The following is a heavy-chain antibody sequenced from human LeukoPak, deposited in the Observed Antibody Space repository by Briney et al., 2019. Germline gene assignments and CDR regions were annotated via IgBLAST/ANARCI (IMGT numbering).Heavy chain of an antibody. Sequence: SETLSLTCTVSGYSISSGYYWGWIRQPPGKGLEWIGSIYYSGSTYYNPSLKSRVTISVDTSKNQFSLKLSSVTAADTAVYYCARVVGCSGGSCYSILDWFDPWGQGTLVTVSS. J-gene: IGHJ5*02. CDR1: GYSISSGYY. CDR2: IYYSGST. CDR3: ARVVGCSGGSCYSILDWFDP. D-gene: IGHD2-15*01. V-gene: IGHV4-38-2*02.